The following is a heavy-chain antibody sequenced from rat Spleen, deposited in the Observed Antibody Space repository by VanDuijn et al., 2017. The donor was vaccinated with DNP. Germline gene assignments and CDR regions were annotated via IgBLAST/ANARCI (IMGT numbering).Heavy chain of an antibody. D-gene: IGHD5-1*01. Sequence: EVQLVESGGDSVQPGRSLKLSCAVSGFIFSDYDLAWVRQAPKKGLEWVATIRYDGSITYYRDSVKGRFTISRDKPKSTLYLQMGSLRSEDTATYYCARRWEEDYFDYWGQGVMVTVSS. V-gene: IGHV5-7*01. CDR2: IRYDGSIT. J-gene: IGHJ2*01. CDR1: GFIFSDYD. CDR3: ARRWEEDYFDY.